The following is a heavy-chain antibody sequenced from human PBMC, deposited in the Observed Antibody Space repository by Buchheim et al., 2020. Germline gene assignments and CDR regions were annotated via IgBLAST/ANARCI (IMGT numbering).Heavy chain of an antibody. CDR2: VYYSVTT. V-gene: IGHV4-59*08. J-gene: IGHJ6*02. D-gene: IGHD2/OR15-2a*01. CDR1: GDSITDYF. CDR3: ARRTLGNGMDV. Sequence: QVQLQESGPGLVKPSETLSLTCNVSGDSITDYFWSWVRQAPGKGLEWVGYVYYSVTTSYNPSLKSRATILSKTSRRQVSLQLASVTAADTAVYYCARRTLGNGMDVWGQGTT.